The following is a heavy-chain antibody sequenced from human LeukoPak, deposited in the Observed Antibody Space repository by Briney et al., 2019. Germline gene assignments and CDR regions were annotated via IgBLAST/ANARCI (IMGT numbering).Heavy chain of an antibody. J-gene: IGHJ6*03. CDR2: ISNSGST. CDR1: GDSVSSGSHY. Sequence: PSETLSLTCTVSGDSVSSGSHYWSWIRQPPGKGLVCIGYISNSGSTNYNPSLKSRVTISVDTSKNQLSLNLNSVTAADTAVYYCARSYYDFWSGSYYYYMDVWGKGTTVTVSS. V-gene: IGHV4-61*01. CDR3: ARSYYDFWSGSYYYYMDV. D-gene: IGHD3-3*01.